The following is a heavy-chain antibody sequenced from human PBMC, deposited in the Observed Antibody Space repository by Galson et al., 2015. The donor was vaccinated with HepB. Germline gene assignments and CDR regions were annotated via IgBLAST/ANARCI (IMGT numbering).Heavy chain of an antibody. CDR1: GFTVSSNH. CDR3: ARSSPIDVWSGFLDY. CDR2: IYSGGST. D-gene: IGHD3-3*01. V-gene: IGHV3-66*01. J-gene: IGHJ4*02. Sequence: SLRLSCAASGFTVSSNHMSWVRQAPGKGLEWVSVIYSGGSTYYADSVKGRFTISRDNSKNTLYLQMNSLRAEDTAVYYCARSSPIDVWSGFLDYWGQGTLVTVSS.